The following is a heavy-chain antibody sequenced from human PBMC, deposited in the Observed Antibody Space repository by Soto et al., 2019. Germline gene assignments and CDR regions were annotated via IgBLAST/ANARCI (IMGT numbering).Heavy chain of an antibody. CDR1: GGSISSGIYY. Sequence: SETLSLTCTVSGGSISSGIYYWSWIRQDRGTGLEWIGHIYYSGSTYYNPSLKSRVSISVDTSKNQFSLKLTSVTAADTAVYNCARVARGRVVGATPPCFDYWGQGTLVTVSS. D-gene: IGHD1-26*01. V-gene: IGHV4-31*03. CDR2: IYYSGST. CDR3: ARVARGRVVGATPPCFDY. J-gene: IGHJ4*02.